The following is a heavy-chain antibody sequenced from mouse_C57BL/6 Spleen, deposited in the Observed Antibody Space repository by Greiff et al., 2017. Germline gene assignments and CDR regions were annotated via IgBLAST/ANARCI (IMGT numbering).Heavy chain of an antibody. V-gene: IGHV5-12*01. J-gene: IGHJ4*01. CDR2: ISNGGGST. Sequence: EVQLVESGGGLVQPGGSLKLSCAASGFTFSDYYMYWVRQTPEKRLEWVAYISNGGGSTYYPDTVKGRFTISRDNAKNTLYLQMSRLKSEDTAMYYCARVMDYWGQGTSVTVSS. CDR3: ARVMDY. CDR1: GFTFSDYY.